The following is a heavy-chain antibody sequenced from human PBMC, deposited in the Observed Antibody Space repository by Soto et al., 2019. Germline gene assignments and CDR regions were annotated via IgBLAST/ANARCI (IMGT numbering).Heavy chain of an antibody. CDR2: VSHSASN. D-gene: IGHD6-19*01. Sequence: PSETLSLTCAVSGYSISIGSSWAWIRQPPGRGLEWIGSVSHSASNYYNVSLKSRITISLDTSQNQFSLKLSSVTAADTGMYYCARDWGTGFYHFDHWGQGTLVTV. V-gene: IGHV4-38-2*02. J-gene: IGHJ4*02. CDR3: ARDWGTGFYHFDH. CDR1: GYSISIGSS.